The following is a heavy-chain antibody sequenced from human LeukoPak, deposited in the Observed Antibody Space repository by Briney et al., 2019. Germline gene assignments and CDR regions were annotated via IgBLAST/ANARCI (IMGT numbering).Heavy chain of an antibody. CDR3: AKKIATASSLVASDI. D-gene: IGHD6-13*01. J-gene: IGHJ3*02. V-gene: IGHV3-30*18. Sequence: PRRSRRISCAASGFTFSSYGMHWVRQAPGQGLEWLAIISYDGSQKYYADSVKGRFTISRDNSKNTLYLQMNSLGPEDTAVYYCAKKIATASSLVASDIWGQGTMVTVSS. CDR2: ISYDGSQK. CDR1: GFTFSSYG.